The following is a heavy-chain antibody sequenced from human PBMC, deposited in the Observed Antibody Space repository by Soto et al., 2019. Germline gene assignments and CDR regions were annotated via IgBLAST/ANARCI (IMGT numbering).Heavy chain of an antibody. CDR3: ARAGSYYGSGQYSWFDP. V-gene: IGHV4-30-2*01. D-gene: IGHD3-10*01. Sequence: SETLSLTCAVSGGSISSGGYSWSWIRQPPGKGLEWIGYIYHSGSTYYNPSLKSRVTISVDRSKNQFSLKLSSVTAADTAVYYCARAGSYYGSGQYSWFDPWGQGTLVTVSS. CDR2: IYHSGST. J-gene: IGHJ5*02. CDR1: GGSISSGGYS.